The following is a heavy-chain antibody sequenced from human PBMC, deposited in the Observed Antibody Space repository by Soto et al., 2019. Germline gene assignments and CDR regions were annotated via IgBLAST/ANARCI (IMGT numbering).Heavy chain of an antibody. J-gene: IGHJ4*02. CDR3: ARSVAVPGAHIDY. CDR1: GGSISGSY. D-gene: IGHD6-19*01. V-gene: IGHV4-59*01. CDR2: VYYTGST. Sequence: QVQLQESGPGLVKPSETLSLTYSVSGGSISGSYWSWIRQSPGKGLEWLGYVYYTGSTNYSPSLRSRVSISVDTSKNEFSLRLSSVTAADTAVYFCARSVAVPGAHIDYWGQGTQVTVSS.